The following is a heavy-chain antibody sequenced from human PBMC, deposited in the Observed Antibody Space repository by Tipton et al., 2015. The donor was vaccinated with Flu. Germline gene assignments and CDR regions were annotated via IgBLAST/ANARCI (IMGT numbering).Heavy chain of an antibody. J-gene: IGHJ4*02. D-gene: IGHD3-16*02. CDR3: AGWTDYVWGNYRTFDY. V-gene: IGHV4-59*01. CDR1: GGSISSYY. Sequence: GLVKPSETLSLTCTVSGGSISSYYWSWIRQPPGKGLEWIGYIYHTGSTDNNPSLKSRVTISVDQSKSQFSLKLTSVTAADTAVYYCAGWTDYVWGNYRTFDYWGQGTLVTVSS. CDR2: IYHTGST.